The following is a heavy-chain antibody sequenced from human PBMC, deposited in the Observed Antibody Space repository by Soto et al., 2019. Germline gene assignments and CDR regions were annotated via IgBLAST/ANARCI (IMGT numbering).Heavy chain of an antibody. CDR1: GGSFSGYY. D-gene: IGHD3-22*01. CDR3: ARGDYYDSSGYYYGKAPFDI. J-gene: IGHJ3*02. CDR2: INHSGST. Sequence: PSETLSLTCAVYGGSFSGYYWSWIRQPPGKGLEWIGEINHSGSTNYNPSLKGRVTISVDTSKNQFSLKLSSVTAADTAVYYCARGDYYDSSGYYYGKAPFDIWGQGTMVTVSS. V-gene: IGHV4-34*01.